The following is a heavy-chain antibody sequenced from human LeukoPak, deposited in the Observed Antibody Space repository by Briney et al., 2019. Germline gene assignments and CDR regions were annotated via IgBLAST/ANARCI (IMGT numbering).Heavy chain of an antibody. D-gene: IGHD4-11*01. Sequence: NPSETLSLTCSVSGYSISSGYYWGWIRQPPGKGLEWIGSIYHSGSTYYNPSLKSRVTISVDTSKNQFSLKLSSVTAADTAVYYCARVTVTTTTFDYWGQETLVTVSS. V-gene: IGHV4-38-2*02. CDR1: GYSISSGYY. J-gene: IGHJ4*02. CDR3: ARVTVTTTTFDY. CDR2: IYHSGST.